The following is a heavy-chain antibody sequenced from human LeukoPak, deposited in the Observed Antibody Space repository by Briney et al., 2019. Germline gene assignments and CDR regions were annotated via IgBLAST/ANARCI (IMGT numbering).Heavy chain of an antibody. Sequence: GGSLRLSCAASGFTFSNAWMSWVRQAPGKGLEWVGRIKSKTDGGTTDYAAPVKGRFTISRDDSKNTLYLQMNSLKTDVTAVYYCTIDYYGSGSYPNRWGQGTLVTVSS. D-gene: IGHD3-10*01. V-gene: IGHV3-15*01. CDR2: IKSKTDGGTT. J-gene: IGHJ4*02. CDR1: GFTFSNAW. CDR3: TIDYYGSGSYPNR.